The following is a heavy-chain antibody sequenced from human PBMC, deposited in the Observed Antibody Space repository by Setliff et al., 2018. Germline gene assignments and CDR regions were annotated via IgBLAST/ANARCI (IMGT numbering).Heavy chain of an antibody. V-gene: IGHV4-39*01. CDR1: GVDVIERLYY. J-gene: IGHJ4*02. CDR2: RYYTGTT. D-gene: IGHD3-3*01. CDR3: ARHFYPPDFFAH. Sequence: SETLSLTCSASGVDVIERLYYWSWVRQSPGKGLEWIGTRYYTGTTFYNPSLESRVAVSLDASEKKFSLNLRSVTTADTAVYYCARHFYPPDFFAHWGQGLLVTGS.